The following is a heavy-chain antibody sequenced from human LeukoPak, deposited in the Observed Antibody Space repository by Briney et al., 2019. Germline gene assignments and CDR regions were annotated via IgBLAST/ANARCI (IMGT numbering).Heavy chain of an antibody. Sequence: HRASVKVSCKASGYTFTGYYMHWVRQAPGQGLEWMGWINPNSGGTNYAQKFQGRVTMTRDTSISTAYMELSRLRSDDTAVYYCARDSGSGGSSTHYYYYYMDVWGKGTTVTISS. D-gene: IGHD1-26*01. CDR3: ARDSGSGGSSTHYYYYYMDV. CDR1: GYTFTGYY. J-gene: IGHJ6*03. CDR2: INPNSGGT. V-gene: IGHV1-2*02.